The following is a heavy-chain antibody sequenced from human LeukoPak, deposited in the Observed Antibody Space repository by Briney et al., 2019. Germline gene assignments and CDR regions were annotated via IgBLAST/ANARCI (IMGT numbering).Heavy chain of an antibody. D-gene: IGHD6-13*01. CDR2: IKSKVDGGTT. CDR3: TTDAGYSSRWYNY. V-gene: IGHV3-15*01. Sequence: GGSLRLSCAGPGFTFTNAYMTWVRQAPGKGLEWVGRIKSKVDGGTTDYAAPVKGRFSISRDDSTNTVYLQMNSLRTEDTAVYYCTTDAGYSSRWYNYWGQGTLVAVAS. J-gene: IGHJ4*02. CDR1: GFTFTNAY.